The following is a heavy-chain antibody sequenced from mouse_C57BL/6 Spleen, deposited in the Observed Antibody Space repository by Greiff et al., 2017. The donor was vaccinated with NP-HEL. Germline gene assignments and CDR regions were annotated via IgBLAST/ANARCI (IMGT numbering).Heavy chain of an antibody. CDR1: GYAFTNYL. CDR2: INPGSGGT. Sequence: VQGVESGAELVRPGTSVKVSCKASGYAFTNYLIEWVKQRPGQGLEWIGVINPGSGGTNYNEKFKGKATLTADKSSSTAYMQLSSLTSEDSAVYFCASYDGTTGYWGQGTTLTVSS. V-gene: IGHV1-54*01. J-gene: IGHJ2*01. D-gene: IGHD2-3*01. CDR3: ASYDGTTGY.